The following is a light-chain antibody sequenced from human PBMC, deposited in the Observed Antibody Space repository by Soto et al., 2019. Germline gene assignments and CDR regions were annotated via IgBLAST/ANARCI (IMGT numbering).Light chain of an antibody. J-gene: IGLJ2*01. Sequence: QSVLTQPASVSGSPGQSITISCSGTSSDIGAYNYVSWYRHHTGKAPQLILYELSFRPTGVPDRFSGSKSGSTASLTVSGLQAEDEGDYFCSSYTDSGAYVLFGGGTKLTVL. CDR2: ELS. CDR3: SSYTDSGAYVL. CDR1: SSDIGAYNY. V-gene: IGLV2-14*01.